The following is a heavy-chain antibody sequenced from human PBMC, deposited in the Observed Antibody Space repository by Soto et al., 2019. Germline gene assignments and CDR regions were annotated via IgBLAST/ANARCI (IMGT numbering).Heavy chain of an antibody. Sequence: EVQLVESGGGLVQPGGSVRLSCAGSGFIFSSHWMHWVRQAPGKGLVWVSRINSDGSSTSYAGSVKGRFTISRDNAKNTLCLQMNSLRAEDTAVYYCARDQPYFDGGSDYWGQGTLVTVSS. CDR2: INSDGSST. D-gene: IGHD3-9*01. CDR3: ARDQPYFDGGSDY. CDR1: GFIFSSHW. J-gene: IGHJ4*02. V-gene: IGHV3-74*01.